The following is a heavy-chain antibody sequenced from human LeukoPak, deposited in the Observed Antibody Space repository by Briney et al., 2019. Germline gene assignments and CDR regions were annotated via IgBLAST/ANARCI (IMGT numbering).Heavy chain of an antibody. J-gene: IGHJ5*02. CDR1: GFTFSSYG. D-gene: IGHD3-10*01. V-gene: IGHV3-21*01. Sequence: GGTLRLSCAASGFTFSSYGMSWVRQAPGKGLEWVSSITSSSSYIYYTDSAKGRFTISRDNAKNSLYLQMNSLRAEDTAVYYCATDLIHYYGSGAKTWGQGTLVTVSS. CDR3: ATDLIHYYGSGAKT. CDR2: ITSSSSYI.